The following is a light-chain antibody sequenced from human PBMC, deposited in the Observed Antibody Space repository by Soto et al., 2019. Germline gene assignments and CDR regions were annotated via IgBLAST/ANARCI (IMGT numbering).Light chain of an antibody. CDR2: KAS. CDR1: QSISSR. J-gene: IGKJ1*01. CDR3: QQDNSYWT. V-gene: IGKV1-5*03. Sequence: DIQMTQSPSTLSASVGDRVTITCRASQSISSRLAWYQQKPGKAPKLLIYKASTLESGAPSRFSGSGSGTEFTLTISSLQPDDVATYYCQQDNSYWTFGQGTKVEIK.